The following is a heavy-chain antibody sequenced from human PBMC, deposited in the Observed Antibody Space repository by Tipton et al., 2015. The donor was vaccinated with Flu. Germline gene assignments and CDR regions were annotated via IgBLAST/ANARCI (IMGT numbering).Heavy chain of an antibody. V-gene: IGHV4-4*07. CDR1: GEPLGTHY. CDR3: ARVGAVTMVRGLAFDAFDI. CDR2: IFATGTA. Sequence: TLSLTCTVSGEPLGTHYWTWFRQPAGERLEWIGRIFATGTAIYNPSLRSRVTMSVDTSKNQFSLNLSSVTAADTAVYYCARVGAVTMVRGLAFDAFDIWGLGTMVAVSS. D-gene: IGHD3-10*01. J-gene: IGHJ3*02.